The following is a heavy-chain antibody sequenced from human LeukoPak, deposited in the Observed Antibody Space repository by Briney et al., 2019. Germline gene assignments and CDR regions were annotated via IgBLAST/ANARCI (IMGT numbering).Heavy chain of an antibody. CDR3: ARDIWGFGPRFDY. Sequence: SETLSLTCTVSGGSISYYYWSWIRQTPGKGLEWIGDVRYSGSTNYNPSLKSRVTISVDTSNNKFSLNVNSVSAADTAVYYCARDIWGFGPRFDYWGQGTLVIVSS. V-gene: IGHV4-59*01. D-gene: IGHD7-27*01. CDR1: GGSISYYY. CDR2: VRYSGST. J-gene: IGHJ4*02.